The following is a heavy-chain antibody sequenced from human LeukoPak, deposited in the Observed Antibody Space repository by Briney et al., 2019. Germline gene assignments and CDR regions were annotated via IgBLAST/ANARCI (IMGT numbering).Heavy chain of an antibody. V-gene: IGHV3-30*02. J-gene: IGHJ4*02. Sequence: TGGSLRLSCVASGFTFSNYGMHWVRQAPGKGLEWVAFTRYEGSVKFYADSVKGRFTISRDNSKNTLYLQINSLRAEDTAMYYCAKAPHSTEYYFGYWGQGTLVTVSS. CDR3: AKAPHSTEYYFGY. CDR2: TRYEGSVK. CDR1: GFTFSNYG. D-gene: IGHD2/OR15-2a*01.